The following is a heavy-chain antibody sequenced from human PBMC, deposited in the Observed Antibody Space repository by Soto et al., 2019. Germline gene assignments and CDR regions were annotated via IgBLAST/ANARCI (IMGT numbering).Heavy chain of an antibody. Sequence: SVKVSFKASGGTFSSYAISWVRPAPGQGLEWMGGITPIFGTANYAQKFQGRVTITADKSTSTAYMELSSLRSEDTAVYYCASPSSYDSSGYYGYWGQGTLVTVSS. CDR3: ASPSSYDSSGYYGY. V-gene: IGHV1-69*06. CDR2: ITPIFGTA. J-gene: IGHJ4*02. D-gene: IGHD3-22*01. CDR1: GGTFSSYA.